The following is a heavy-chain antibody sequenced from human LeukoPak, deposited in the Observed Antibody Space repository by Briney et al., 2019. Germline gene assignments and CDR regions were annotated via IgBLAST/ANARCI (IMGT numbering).Heavy chain of an antibody. J-gene: IGHJ4*02. Sequence: SETLFLTCTVSGGSIRSGGYYWSWIRQHPGKGLEWIGYIYYSGSTYYNPSLKSRVTISVDASKNQFSLKLSSVTAADTAVYYCARLTYYYGSGSYFDYWGQGTLVTVSS. D-gene: IGHD3-10*01. V-gene: IGHV4-31*03. CDR1: GGSIRSGGYY. CDR3: ARLTYYYGSGSYFDY. CDR2: IYYSGST.